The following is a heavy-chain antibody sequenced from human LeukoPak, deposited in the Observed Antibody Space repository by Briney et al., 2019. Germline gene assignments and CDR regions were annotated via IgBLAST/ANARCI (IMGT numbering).Heavy chain of an antibody. J-gene: IGHJ1*01. V-gene: IGHV3-23*01. CDR1: GFTFSSYA. CDR2: ISGSGGST. CDR3: ATRSYSSSWYSCFQH. D-gene: IGHD6-13*01. Sequence: PGASLRLSCAASGFTFSSYAMSWVRQAPGKGLEWVSAISGSGGSTYYADSVKGRFTISRDNAKNTLYLQMNSLRAEDTAVYYCATRSYSSSWYSCFQHLGQGTLVNVSS.